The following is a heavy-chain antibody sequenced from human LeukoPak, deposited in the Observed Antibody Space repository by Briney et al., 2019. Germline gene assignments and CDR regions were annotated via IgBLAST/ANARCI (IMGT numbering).Heavy chain of an antibody. D-gene: IGHD6-19*01. Sequence: GGSLRLSCAAPGFIFDNYAMHRVRQAPGKGLEWVSLISGDGGSTFYADSVRGRFTIYRDNNRKSLSLQMSSLRSEDTALYYCARESETSGWYDYWGQGTLVTVSS. V-gene: IGHV3-43*02. J-gene: IGHJ4*02. CDR1: GFIFDNYA. CDR3: ARESETSGWYDY. CDR2: ISGDGGST.